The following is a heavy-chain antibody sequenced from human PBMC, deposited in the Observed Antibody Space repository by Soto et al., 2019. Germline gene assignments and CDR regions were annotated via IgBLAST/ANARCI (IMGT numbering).Heavy chain of an antibody. CDR2: VHYSGGT. Sequence: PSETLSLTCTVSGGYINNGDYFWGWIRQPPGKGLEWLGSVHYSGGTYYNSSLRGRLSISLDTSRTHFYLNLIYVTAADTAVYYCSSIILGAPRLSGFVSWGQGRLVNVSS. J-gene: IGHJ4*02. CDR1: GGYINNGDYF. CDR3: SSIILGAPRLSGFVS. D-gene: IGHD6-25*01. V-gene: IGHV4-39*02.